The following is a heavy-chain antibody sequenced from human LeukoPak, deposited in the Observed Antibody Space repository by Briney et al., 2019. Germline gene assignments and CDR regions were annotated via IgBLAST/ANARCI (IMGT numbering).Heavy chain of an antibody. CDR1: GFTFSSYV. V-gene: IGHV4-39*01. CDR2: IYYTGST. D-gene: IGHD3-3*01. J-gene: IGHJ3*02. CDR3: ARADFWSGYLGAFDI. Sequence: PGGSLRLSCAASGFTFSSYVMSWVRQAPGRGLEWIGSIYYTGSTYYNPSLKSRVTISVDASKNQFSLKLSSLTAADTAVYYCARADFWSGYLGAFDIWGQGTMVTVSS.